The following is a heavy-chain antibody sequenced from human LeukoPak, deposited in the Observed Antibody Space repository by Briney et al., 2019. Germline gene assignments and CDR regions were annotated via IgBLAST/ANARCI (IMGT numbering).Heavy chain of an antibody. CDR2: IHGIGST. Sequence: SETPSLTCTVSGGSIRDSYWSWVRHSAGTGMQWIGRIHGIGSTNYNPSLKSRVIMSLDTSKNQFSLRLSAVTAADTATYYCARIFDRDIWGQGTLVTVSP. J-gene: IGHJ3*02. CDR1: GGSIRDSY. D-gene: IGHD3-22*01. CDR3: ARIFDRDI. V-gene: IGHV4-4*07.